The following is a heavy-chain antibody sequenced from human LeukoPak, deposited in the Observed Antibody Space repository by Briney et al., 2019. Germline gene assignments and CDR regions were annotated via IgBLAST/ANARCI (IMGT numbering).Heavy chain of an antibody. V-gene: IGHV3-48*01. J-gene: IGHJ6*03. CDR3: ARAYGDYLYYYYYYYMDV. CDR1: GFTFSSYS. CDR2: ISSSSSTI. Sequence: PGGSLRLSCPASGFTFSSYSMNWVRQAPGKGLDGVSYISSSSSTIYYADSVKGRFTISRDNAKNSLYLQMNSLRAEDTAVYYCARAYGDYLYYYYYYYMDVWGKGTTVTVSS. D-gene: IGHD4-17*01.